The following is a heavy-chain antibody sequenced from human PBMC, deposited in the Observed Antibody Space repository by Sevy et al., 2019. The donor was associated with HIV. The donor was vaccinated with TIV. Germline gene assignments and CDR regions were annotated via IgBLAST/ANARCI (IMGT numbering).Heavy chain of an antibody. CDR2: ISGGGGNT. V-gene: IGHV3-64*01. CDR3: ARMYHDTSGYPRYSMDV. Sequence: GGSLRLSCAASGFTFSTYAMYWVRQAPGKGLEYVSAISGGGGNTYYGTSVKGRFTVSRDNAKNTLYLQMGSLRAEDMAVYFCARMYHDTSGYPRYSMDVWGLGTTVTVSS. D-gene: IGHD3-22*01. CDR1: GFTFSTYA. J-gene: IGHJ6*02.